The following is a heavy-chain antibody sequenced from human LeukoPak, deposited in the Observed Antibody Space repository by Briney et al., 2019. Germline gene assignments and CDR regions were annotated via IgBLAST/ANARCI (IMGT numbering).Heavy chain of an antibody. J-gene: IGHJ4*02. V-gene: IGHV3-23*01. CDR3: AKEPLPPYDFWSGYWDY. D-gene: IGHD3-3*01. Sequence: GGSLRLSCAASGFTFSSYAMSWVRQAPGKGLEWVSAISGSGGSTYYADSVKGQFTISRDNSKNTLYLQMNSLRAEDTAVYYCAKEPLPPYDFWSGYWDYWGQGTLVTVSS. CDR1: GFTFSSYA. CDR2: ISGSGGST.